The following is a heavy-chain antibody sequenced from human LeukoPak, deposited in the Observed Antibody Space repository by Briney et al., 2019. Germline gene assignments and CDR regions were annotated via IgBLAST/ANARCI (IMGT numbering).Heavy chain of an antibody. CDR2: ISYTGRT. D-gene: IGHD6-19*01. CDR1: GGSIDPYY. J-gene: IGHJ4*02. CDR3: ARIPDISGWPFDY. Sequence: SETLSLTCTVSGGSIDPYYWTWIRQPPGKGPEWIGYISYTGRTKYNPSLESRVTMSVDTSKRQFSLKLTSVTATDTAVYYCARIPDISGWPFDYWGQGTLVTVSS. V-gene: IGHV4-59*01.